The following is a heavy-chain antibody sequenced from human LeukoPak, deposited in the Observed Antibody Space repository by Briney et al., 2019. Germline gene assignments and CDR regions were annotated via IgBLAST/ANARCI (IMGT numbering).Heavy chain of an antibody. J-gene: IGHJ4*02. D-gene: IGHD6-13*01. CDR3: ARPLWNSGSYYFDY. CDR2: IYPGDSDT. Sequence: GESLKISCKGSGYIFTSYWIGWVRQMPGKGLEWMGIIYPGDSDTRYSPSFQGQVTISVDKSISTAYLQWSSLKASDTAMYYCARPLWNSGSYYFDYWGQGTLVTVSS. CDR1: GYIFTSYW. V-gene: IGHV5-51*01.